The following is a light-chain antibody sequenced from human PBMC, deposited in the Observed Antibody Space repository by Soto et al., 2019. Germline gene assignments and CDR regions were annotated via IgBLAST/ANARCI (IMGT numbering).Light chain of an antibody. CDR2: GAS. CDR3: QHSGDFRWT. Sequence: EIVLTQSPGTLALSPGDRATLSCRASQSINKASLVWYQVKPGQAPRRLIYGASSRDTGIPDRFSGRGFWTDFTLTISRLEPEDFAGYYCQHSGDFRWTFGQGTKVEVK. CDR1: QSINKAS. V-gene: IGKV3-20*01. J-gene: IGKJ1*01.